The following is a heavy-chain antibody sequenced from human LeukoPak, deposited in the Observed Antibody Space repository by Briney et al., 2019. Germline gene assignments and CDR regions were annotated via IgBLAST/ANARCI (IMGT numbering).Heavy chain of an antibody. CDR2: ISNDGSNK. V-gene: IGHV3-30*03. CDR1: GFTFSTYG. D-gene: IGHD6-19*01. J-gene: IGHJ4*02. Sequence: PGRSLRLSCAASGFTFSTYGMHWVRQAPGKGQEWVAFISNDGSNKKYADSVKGRFTISRDNSKNSLYLQMNSLRAEDRAGYYFARGPPLGAVAGLIDYWGQGTLVTVSS. CDR3: ARGPPLGAVAGLIDY.